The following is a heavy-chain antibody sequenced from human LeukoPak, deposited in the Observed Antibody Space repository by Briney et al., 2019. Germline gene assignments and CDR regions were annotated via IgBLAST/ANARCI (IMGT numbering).Heavy chain of an antibody. CDR1: GYTFTSYY. CDR2: INPSGGST. J-gene: IGHJ3*02. CDR3: ARENLLRLLGKVFDI. D-gene: IGHD2/OR15-2a*01. V-gene: IGHV1-46*01. Sequence: VASVKVSCKASGYTFTSYYMHWVRQAPGQGLEWMGIINPSGGSTSYAQKFQGRVTMTRDMSTSTVYMELSSLRSEDTAVYYCARENLLRLLGKVFDIWGQGTMVTVSS.